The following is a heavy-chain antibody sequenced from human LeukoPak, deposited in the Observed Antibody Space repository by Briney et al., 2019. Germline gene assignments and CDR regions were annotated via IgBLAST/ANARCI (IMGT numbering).Heavy chain of an antibody. V-gene: IGHV3-30*18. CDR3: AKEWVAYCGGDCHFFDY. CDR2: ISYDGSNK. CDR1: GFTFSSYS. J-gene: IGHJ4*02. D-gene: IGHD2-21*02. Sequence: PGGSLRLSCAASGFTFSSYSMNWVRQAPGKGLEWVAVISYDGSNKYYADSAEGRFTISRDNSKNTLYLQMNSLRAEDTAVYYCAKEWVAYCGGDCHFFDYWGQGTLVTVSS.